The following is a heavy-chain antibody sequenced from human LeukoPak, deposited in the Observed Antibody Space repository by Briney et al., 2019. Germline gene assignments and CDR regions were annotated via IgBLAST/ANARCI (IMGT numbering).Heavy chain of an antibody. CDR2: ISSSSSTI. V-gene: IGHV3-48*04. Sequence: GGSLSLSCAASGFTFSSYSIDWVRQAPGKGLEWLSYISSSSSTIYHADSVKGRFTISRDNAKNSVYLQMNSLRAEDTAVYYCARVWSSGYTKDYWGQGTLVTVSS. CDR3: ARVWSSGYTKDY. D-gene: IGHD3-22*01. J-gene: IGHJ4*02. CDR1: GFTFSSYS.